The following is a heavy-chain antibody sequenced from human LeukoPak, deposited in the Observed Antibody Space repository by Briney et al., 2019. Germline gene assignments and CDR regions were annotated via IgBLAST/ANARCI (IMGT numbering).Heavy chain of an antibody. CDR1: GFTFEDYS. CDR2: IREDGRTT. Sequence: GGSLRLSCAASGFTFEDYSLHWLRQAQGKGLEWVSLIREDGRTTYYANSVKGRFAVSRDNSKKSLYLQMSSLRTEDTALYYCVKTRRSGTEYGDFDHWGQGTLVTVSS. CDR3: VKTRRSGTEYGDFDH. J-gene: IGHJ4*02. V-gene: IGHV3-43*02. D-gene: IGHD1-26*01.